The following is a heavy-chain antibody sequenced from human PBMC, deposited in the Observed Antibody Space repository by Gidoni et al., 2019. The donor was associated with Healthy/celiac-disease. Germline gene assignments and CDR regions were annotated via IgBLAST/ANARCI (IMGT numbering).Heavy chain of an antibody. Sequence: EVQLVESGGGLVQPGGSLRLSCAASCFTFSSYWMHWVRQAPGKGLVWVSRINSDGSSTSYADSVKGRFTISRDNAKNTLYLQMNSLRAEDTAVYYCARDNTMVRGVHEDGMDVWGQGTTVTVSS. CDR2: INSDGSST. CDR1: CFTFSSYW. CDR3: ARDNTMVRGVHEDGMDV. D-gene: IGHD3-10*01. J-gene: IGHJ6*02. V-gene: IGHV3-74*01.